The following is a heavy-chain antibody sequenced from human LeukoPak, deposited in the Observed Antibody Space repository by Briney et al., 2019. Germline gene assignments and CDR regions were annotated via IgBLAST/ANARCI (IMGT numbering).Heavy chain of an antibody. D-gene: IGHD6-25*01. Sequence: SETLSLTCTVSGGSISSYYWSWIRQSPGKGLEWIGYIYYSGSTNYNPSLKSRVTISVDTSKSQFSLKLISVTAADTAVYYCARVGYSSGHHDAFDIWGQGTMVTVS. J-gene: IGHJ3*02. CDR3: ARVGYSSGHHDAFDI. V-gene: IGHV4-59*01. CDR2: IYYSGST. CDR1: GGSISSYY.